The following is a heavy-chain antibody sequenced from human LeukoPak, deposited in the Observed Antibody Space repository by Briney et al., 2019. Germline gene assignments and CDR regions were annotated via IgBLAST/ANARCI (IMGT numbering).Heavy chain of an antibody. CDR2: INTDGSDT. V-gene: IGHV3-74*01. CDR3: ARDESVTGPTTFDY. J-gene: IGHJ4*02. CDR1: GFTFRRYW. Sequence: GGSLSLSCAASGFTFRRYWMHWVRQAPGKGPVWVSRINTDGSDTIYADSVKGRFTISRDNAKNTLFLQMNSLRAEDTAVYCCARDESVTGPTTFDYWGQGTLVTVSS. D-gene: IGHD6-19*01.